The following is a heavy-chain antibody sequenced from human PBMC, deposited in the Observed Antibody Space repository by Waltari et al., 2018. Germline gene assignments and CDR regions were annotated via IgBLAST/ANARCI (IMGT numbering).Heavy chain of an antibody. V-gene: IGHV4-31*01. D-gene: IGHD6-6*01. CDR1: GFSIRTGGYY. Sequence: QVHLQESGPGLVKPSETVSLICTVSGFSIRTGGYYWNWVRQYPGKGLQWIGYTYNSGSMYYNPSLNGLASISVDTSTNQFSLKLYSVTAADTARYFCSRTPYSSSMGMDVWGPGTTVIVSS. J-gene: IGHJ6*02. CDR2: TYNSGSM. CDR3: SRTPYSSSMGMDV.